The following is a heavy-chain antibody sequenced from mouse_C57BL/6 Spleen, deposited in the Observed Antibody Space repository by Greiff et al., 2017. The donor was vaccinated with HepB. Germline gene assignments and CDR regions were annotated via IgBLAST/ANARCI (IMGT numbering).Heavy chain of an antibody. CDR3: AVYYYGSSPMYAMDY. CDR2: IDPANGNT. Sequence: EVQLVESVAELVRPGASVKLSCTASGFNIKNTYMHWVKQRPEQGLEWIGRIDPANGNTKYAPKFQGKATITADTSSNTAYLQLSSLTSEDTAIYYCAVYYYGSSPMYAMDYWGQGTSVTVSS. D-gene: IGHD1-1*01. CDR1: GFNIKNTY. J-gene: IGHJ4*01. V-gene: IGHV14-3*01.